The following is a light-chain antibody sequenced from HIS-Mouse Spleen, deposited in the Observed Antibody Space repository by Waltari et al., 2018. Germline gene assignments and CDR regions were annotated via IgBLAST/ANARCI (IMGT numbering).Light chain of an antibody. CDR2: EDS. J-gene: IGLJ2*01. CDR3: YSTDSSGNHRV. V-gene: IGLV3-10*01. Sequence: SYELTQPPSVSVSPGQTVRITCSGDVLPKNYAYWYQQKSGQAPVLVIYEDSKRPSGIPERFSGSSSGTMATLTISGAQVEDEADYYCYSTDSSGNHRVFGGGTKLTVL. CDR1: VLPKNY.